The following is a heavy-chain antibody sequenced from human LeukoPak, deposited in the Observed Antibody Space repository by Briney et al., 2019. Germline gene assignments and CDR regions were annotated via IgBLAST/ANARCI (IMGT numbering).Heavy chain of an antibody. J-gene: IGHJ4*02. CDR1: GFTVTSNY. V-gene: IGHV3-66*02. Sequence: GGSLRLSCAASGFTVTSNYMSWVRQAPGKGLEWVSVIYSGGSTYSADSVKGRFTISRDNSKNTLYLQMNSLRAEDTAVYYSARGRSGYYYDYWGQGTLVTVSS. CDR3: ARGRSGYYYDY. D-gene: IGHD3-22*01. CDR2: IYSGGST.